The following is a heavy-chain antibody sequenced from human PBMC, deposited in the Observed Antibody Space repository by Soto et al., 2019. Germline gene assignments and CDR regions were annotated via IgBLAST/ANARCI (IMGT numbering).Heavy chain of an antibody. CDR1: GLTFNNSW. J-gene: IGHJ6*02. D-gene: IGHD6-19*01. Sequence: EVQLVESVGGLAKPGGSLRLSCAASGLTFNNSWMNWVRQAPGKGMEWAGRIRSNTDGGTSDYAAHVKGRFTISRDASKNTLYVRMHSLKTEDTAVYDCAAEMIEVAGYYSYSYGLDVWGQGTTVTFSS. CDR3: AAEMIEVAGYYSYSYGLDV. V-gene: IGHV3-15*01. CDR2: IRSNTDGGTS.